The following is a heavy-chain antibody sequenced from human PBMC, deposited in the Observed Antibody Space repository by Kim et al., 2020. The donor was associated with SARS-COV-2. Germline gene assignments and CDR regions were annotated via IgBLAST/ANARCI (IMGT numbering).Heavy chain of an antibody. CDR2: ISSSSLHI. Sequence: GGSLRLSCAASGFTFSTYNMNWVRQAPGKGLEWVSSISSSSLHIYYADSVKGRFTISRDNAQNSLYLQMNSLRVEDTAVYYCARDSRTTAAGTRWGQGTLVTVSS. CDR1: GFTFSTYN. D-gene: IGHD6-13*01. CDR3: ARDSRTTAAGTR. J-gene: IGHJ4*02. V-gene: IGHV3-21*01.